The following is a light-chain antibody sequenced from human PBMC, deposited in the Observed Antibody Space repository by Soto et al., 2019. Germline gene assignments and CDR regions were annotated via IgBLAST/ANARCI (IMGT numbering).Light chain of an antibody. Sequence: QSVLTQPASVSGSPGQSITISCTGTSSDVGGYDYVSWYQQHPGKAPKLMIFDVSYRPSGVSNRFSGSKSGNTASLTFSGLQAEDEADYYCSSYSSSGTLVFGGGTKVTVL. CDR2: DVS. CDR1: SSDVGGYDY. CDR3: SSYSSSGTLV. V-gene: IGLV2-14*01. J-gene: IGLJ2*01.